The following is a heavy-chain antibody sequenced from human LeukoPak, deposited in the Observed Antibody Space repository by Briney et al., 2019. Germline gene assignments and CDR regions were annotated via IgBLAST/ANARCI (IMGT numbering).Heavy chain of an antibody. Sequence: PSETLSLTCTVSGYSISSGYYWGWIRQPPGKGLEWIGSIYHSESTYYNPSLKSRVTISVDTSKNQFSLKLSSVTAADTAVYYCARAILYYYDSSGYYYERWFDPWGQGTLVTVSS. J-gene: IGHJ5*02. CDR2: IYHSEST. CDR3: ARAILYYYDSSGYYYERWFDP. V-gene: IGHV4-38-2*02. D-gene: IGHD3-22*01. CDR1: GYSISSGYY.